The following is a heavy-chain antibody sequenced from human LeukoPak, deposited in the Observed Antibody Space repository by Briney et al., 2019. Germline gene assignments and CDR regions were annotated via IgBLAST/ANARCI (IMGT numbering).Heavy chain of an antibody. CDR2: IIPIFGTA. CDR3: ARDQAVDYYDSSGYSGVIDY. Sequence: ASVKVSCKASGGTFSSYAISWVRQAPGQGLEWMGGIIPIFGTANYAQKFQGRVTITADESTSTAYVELSSLRSEDTAVYYCARDQAVDYYDSSGYSGVIDYWGQGTLVTVSS. J-gene: IGHJ4*02. V-gene: IGHV1-69*13. D-gene: IGHD3-22*01. CDR1: GGTFSSYA.